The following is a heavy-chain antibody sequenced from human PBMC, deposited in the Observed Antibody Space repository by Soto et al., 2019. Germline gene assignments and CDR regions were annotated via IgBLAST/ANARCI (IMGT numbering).Heavy chain of an antibody. D-gene: IGHD2-8*01. CDR1: GFTFSTSA. J-gene: IGHJ4*02. CDR2: LSASGANT. Sequence: EVQLLESGGDLVQPGGSLRLSCAASGFTFSTSAMTWVRQAPGKGLEWVSTLSASGANTYYADSVKGRFTISRDKCKNTLFLQMNVLRVEDTGGYYCAAHVEGGTKKGADYWGQGTLVTVSS. CDR3: AAHVEGGTKKGADY. V-gene: IGHV3-23*01.